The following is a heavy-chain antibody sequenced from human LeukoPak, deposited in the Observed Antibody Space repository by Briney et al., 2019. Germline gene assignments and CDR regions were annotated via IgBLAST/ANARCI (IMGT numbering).Heavy chain of an antibody. CDR2: INSDGSST. CDR3: ATQYSSSWEQYYFDY. V-gene: IGHV3-74*01. Sequence: GGSLRLSCAASGFTFSSYWMHWVRQAPGKGLVWVSRINSDGSSTSYADSVKGRFTISRDNAKNTLYLQMNSLRAEDTAVYYCATQYSSSWEQYYFDYWGQGTLVTVSS. CDR1: GFTFSSYW. J-gene: IGHJ4*02. D-gene: IGHD6-13*01.